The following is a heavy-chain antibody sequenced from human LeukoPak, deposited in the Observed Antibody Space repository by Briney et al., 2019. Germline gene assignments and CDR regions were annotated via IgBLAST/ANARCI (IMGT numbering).Heavy chain of an antibody. D-gene: IGHD3-16*01. CDR1: GFTFSNYG. J-gene: IGHJ4*02. V-gene: IGHV3-21*01. Sequence: PGGSLRLSCAAAGFTFSNYGIHWVRQAPGKGLEWVSSISPSSDYIHYADSVRGRFTISRDNAKNSLYLQMHSLSAEDTAVYYCARGRGTFGLYFFDYWGQGTLVTVSS. CDR2: ISPSSDYI. CDR3: ARGRGTFGLYFFDY.